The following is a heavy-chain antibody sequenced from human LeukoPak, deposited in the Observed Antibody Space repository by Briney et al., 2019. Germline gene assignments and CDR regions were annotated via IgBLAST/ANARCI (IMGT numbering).Heavy chain of an antibody. V-gene: IGHV4-59*01. CDR2: IYYSGST. D-gene: IGHD3-9*01. J-gene: IGHJ4*02. CDR1: GGSISSYY. CDR3: ARHHDILTGYPFDY. Sequence: SETLSLTCTVSGGSISSYYWSWIRQPPGKGLEWIGYIYYSGSTNSNPSLKSRVTISVDTSNNQFSLKLSSVTAADTAVYYCARHHDILTGYPFDYWGQGTLVTVSS.